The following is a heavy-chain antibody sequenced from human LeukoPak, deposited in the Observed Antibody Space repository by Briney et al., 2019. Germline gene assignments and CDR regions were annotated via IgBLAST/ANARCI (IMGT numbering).Heavy chain of an antibody. CDR2: INSDGSST. J-gene: IGHJ4*02. CDR3: ARGSPAGSYYL. CDR1: GFTFSSYW. Sequence: GGSLRLSCAASGFTFSSYWMHWVRQAPGKGLVWVSRINSDGSSTSYADSVKGRFTISRDNAKDTLYLQMNSLRAEDTAVYYCARGSPAGSYYLWGQGTLVTVSS. D-gene: IGHD3-10*01. V-gene: IGHV3-74*01.